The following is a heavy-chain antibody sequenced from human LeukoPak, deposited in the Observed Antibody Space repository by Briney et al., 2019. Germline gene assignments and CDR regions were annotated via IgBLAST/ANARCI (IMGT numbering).Heavy chain of an antibody. CDR1: GFTFSGYY. J-gene: IGHJ5*02. CDR2: INHSGST. D-gene: IGHD2-2*01. CDR3: ARHGLGSCSGTSCYPPGVWWFDP. V-gene: IGHV4-34*01. Sequence: PGGPLRLSCAASGFTFSGYYWSWIRQSPGKGLEWIGEINHSGSTNYNPSLKSRVTVSVDTSKNQFSLKLTSVTAADTGIYYCARHGLGSCSGTSCYPPGVWWFDPWGQGTLVTVSS.